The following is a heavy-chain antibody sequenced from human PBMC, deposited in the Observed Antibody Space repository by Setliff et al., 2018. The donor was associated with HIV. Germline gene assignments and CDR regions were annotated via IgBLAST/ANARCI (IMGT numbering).Heavy chain of an antibody. CDR2: IYYSGST. J-gene: IGHJ4*02. CDR3: ASLPPLYDSSGYYFDY. CDR1: GGSISSSSYY. D-gene: IGHD3-22*01. V-gene: IGHV4-39*01. Sequence: SETLSLTCSVSGGSISSSSYYWGWIRQPPGKGLEWIGSIYYSGSTYYNPSLNSRVTISVDASKNQFSLKLSSVTAADTAVYYCASLPPLYDSSGYYFDYWGQGTLVTVSS.